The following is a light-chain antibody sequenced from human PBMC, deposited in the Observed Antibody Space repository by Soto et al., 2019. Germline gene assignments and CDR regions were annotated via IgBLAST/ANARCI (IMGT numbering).Light chain of an antibody. V-gene: IGLV2-14*01. CDR3: SSFTSSTTRV. J-gene: IGLJ3*02. Sequence: QSVLTQPASVSGSPGQSITISCTGTSSDVGGYNYVSWYQQHPGKAPKLMIYEVSHRPPGASNRFSGSKSGNTASLTISGLLAEDEADYYCSSFTSSTTRVFGGGTQLTVL. CDR2: EVS. CDR1: SSDVGGYNY.